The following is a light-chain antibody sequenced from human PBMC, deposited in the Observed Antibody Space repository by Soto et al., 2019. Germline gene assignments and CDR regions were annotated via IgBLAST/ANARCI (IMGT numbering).Light chain of an antibody. CDR3: QQYGSSPSYT. CDR1: QSVSSSY. J-gene: IGKJ2*01. CDR2: GAS. Sequence: EIVLTQSPGTLSLSPGERATLSCRASQSVSSSYLAWYQQKPEQAPRLLIYGASSRATGIPNRFSGSGSGTDFTLTISRLEPEDFAVYYYQQYGSSPSYTFGQGTKLEIK. V-gene: IGKV3-20*01.